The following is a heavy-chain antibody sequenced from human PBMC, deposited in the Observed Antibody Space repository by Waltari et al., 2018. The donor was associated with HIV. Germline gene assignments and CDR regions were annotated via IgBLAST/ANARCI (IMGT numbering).Heavy chain of an antibody. CDR1: GGPISSSSYY. CDR3: ARALVVPAALFDY. CDR2: IYYSGST. D-gene: IGHD2-2*01. J-gene: IGHJ4*02. Sequence: QLQLQESGPGLVKPSETLSLTCTVSGGPISSSSYYWGWLRQPPGKGLEWIGSIYYSGSTYYNPSLKSRVTISVDTSKNQFSLKLSSVTAADTAVYYCARALVVPAALFDYWGQGTLVTVSS. V-gene: IGHV4-39*07.